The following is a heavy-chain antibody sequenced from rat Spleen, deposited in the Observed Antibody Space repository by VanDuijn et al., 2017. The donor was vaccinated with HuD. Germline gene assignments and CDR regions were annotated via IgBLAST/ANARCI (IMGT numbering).Heavy chain of an antibody. CDR2: ITYDGSIT. Sequence: EVQVEESGGDLVQPGRSLKLSCTASGFTFSDYNMAWVRQAPEKGLEWVAVITYDGSITYYRDSVKGRFTISRDNAKSTLHLQMDSLRSEDTATYYCARHAYRYNSNWFAYWGQGTLVTVSS. CDR1: GFTFSDYN. CDR3: ARHAYRYNSNWFAY. J-gene: IGHJ3*01. V-gene: IGHV5-7*01. D-gene: IGHD1-5*01.